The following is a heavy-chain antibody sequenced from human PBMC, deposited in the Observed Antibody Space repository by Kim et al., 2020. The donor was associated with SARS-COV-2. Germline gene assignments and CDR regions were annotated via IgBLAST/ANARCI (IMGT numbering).Heavy chain of an antibody. D-gene: IGHD3-10*01. V-gene: IGHV1-18*04. CDR1: GYTFTSYG. Sequence: ASVKVSCKASGYTFTSYGINWVRQAPGQGLEWMGWISVYNGNTNYTQKLQGRVTMTTDTSTSTAYMELRSLRSDDTAVYYCARDLIFSFGKFPPILMDVWGQGTTVTVSS. CDR3: ARDLIFSFGKFPPILMDV. J-gene: IGHJ6*02. CDR2: ISVYNGNT.